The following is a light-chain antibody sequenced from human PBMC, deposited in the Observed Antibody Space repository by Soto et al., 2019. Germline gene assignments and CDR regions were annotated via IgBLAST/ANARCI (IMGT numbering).Light chain of an antibody. J-gene: IGKJ3*01. CDR1: QSVSSY. CDR3: QQRSNWPPLFT. Sequence: EIVLTQSPATLSLSPGERATLSCKASQSVSSYLAWYQQKPGQAPRLLIYDASNMATGISARFSGSGSGTDFTLTISSREPEDFAVYYCQQRSNWPPLFTFGPGTKVDIK. CDR2: DAS. V-gene: IGKV3-11*01.